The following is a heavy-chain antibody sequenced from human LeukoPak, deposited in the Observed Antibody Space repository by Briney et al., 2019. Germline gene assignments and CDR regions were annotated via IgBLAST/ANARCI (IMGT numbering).Heavy chain of an antibody. D-gene: IGHD2-21*01. CDR3: ARDPPAYCGGDCYSSAFDI. Sequence: SETLSLTCTVSGGSISSYYWSWIRQPAGKGLEWIGRIYTSGSTNYNPSLKSRVTMSVDTSKNQFSLKLSSVTAADTAVYYCARDPPAYCGGDCYSSAFDIWGQGTMVTVSS. CDR1: GGSISSYY. J-gene: IGHJ3*02. V-gene: IGHV4-4*07. CDR2: IYTSGST.